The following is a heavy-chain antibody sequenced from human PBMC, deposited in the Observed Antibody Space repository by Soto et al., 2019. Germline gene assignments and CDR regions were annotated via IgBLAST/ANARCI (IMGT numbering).Heavy chain of an antibody. CDR2: MNPSSGDS. D-gene: IGHD2-15*01. Sequence: QVQLVQSGAEVKKPGASVKVSCEASGYPFTAFDINWVRQAAGQGLEWMGWMNPSSGDSAFAQRFQDRITMTRTTSIITAYMELSRLTSDDTAVYYCVRQPGGVATPGDDYWGQGTLVTVSS. V-gene: IGHV1-8*01. CDR3: VRQPGGVATPGDDY. J-gene: IGHJ4*02. CDR1: GYPFTAFD.